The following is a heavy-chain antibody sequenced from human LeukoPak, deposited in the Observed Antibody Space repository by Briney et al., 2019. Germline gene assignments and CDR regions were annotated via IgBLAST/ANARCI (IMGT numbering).Heavy chain of an antibody. CDR1: GGSIRSSSYY. Sequence: KASETLSLTCTVSGGSIRSSSYYWGWIRQPPGKGLEWIGEINHSGSTNYNPSLKSRVTISVDTSKNQFSLKLSSVTAADTAVYYCARGGINNWSLYSRFDPWGQGTLVTVSS. J-gene: IGHJ5*02. V-gene: IGHV4-39*07. CDR2: INHSGST. D-gene: IGHD1-20*01. CDR3: ARGGINNWSLYSRFDP.